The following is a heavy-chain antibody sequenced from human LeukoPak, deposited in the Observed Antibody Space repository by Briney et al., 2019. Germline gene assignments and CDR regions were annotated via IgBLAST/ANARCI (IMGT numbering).Heavy chain of an antibody. D-gene: IGHD3-16*01. J-gene: IGHJ6*02. Sequence: SETLSLTCTVSGGSISSYYWSWVRQPPGKGLEWIGYIYHSGSTYYNPSLKSRVTISVDRSKNQFSLRLSSVTAADTAVYYCARHGGVSGTYFPPHHYGMDVWGQGTTVTVSS. CDR3: ARHGGVSGTYFPPHHYGMDV. CDR2: IYHSGST. CDR1: GGSISSYY. V-gene: IGHV4-59*08.